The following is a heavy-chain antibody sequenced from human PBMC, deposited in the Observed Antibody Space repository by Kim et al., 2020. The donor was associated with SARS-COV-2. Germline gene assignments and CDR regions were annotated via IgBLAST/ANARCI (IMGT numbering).Heavy chain of an antibody. J-gene: IGHJ6*02. V-gene: IGHV3-74*01. CDR2: INSDGSST. D-gene: IGHD6-19*01. Sequence: GGSLRLSCAASGFTFSSYWMHWVRQAPGKGLVWVSRINSDGSSTSYADPVKGRFTISRDNAKNTLYLQMNSLRAEDTAVYYCARAQWPESQYYYGMDVWGQGTTVTVSS. CDR1: GFTFSSYW. CDR3: ARAQWPESQYYYGMDV.